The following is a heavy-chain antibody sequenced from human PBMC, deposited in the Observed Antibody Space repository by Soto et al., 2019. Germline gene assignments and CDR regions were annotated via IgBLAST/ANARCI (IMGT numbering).Heavy chain of an antibody. CDR1: GFTFSSYD. J-gene: IGHJ6*02. Sequence: LRLSCEGSGFTFSSYDMNWVRQAPGKGLEWVSYISSSGSTKNYADSVKGRFTISRDNVKNSLYLQINSLRAEDTAVYYCARVPRNFYYNGMDVWGQGTTVTVSS. V-gene: IGHV3-48*03. CDR2: ISSSGSTK. CDR3: ARVPRNFYYNGMDV.